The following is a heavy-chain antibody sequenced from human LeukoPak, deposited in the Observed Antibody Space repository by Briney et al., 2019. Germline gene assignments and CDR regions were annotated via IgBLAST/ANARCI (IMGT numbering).Heavy chain of an antibody. J-gene: IGHJ3*02. Sequence: GASVKISCKASGYIFSSYAIAWGRQAPGQGLEWMWCISGYNGNTNITQRLQGRVTMTIDTSTNTAYMELRRLRSDGTAVVCCARVLSYYYDTSGPYAFDIWGQGTMVTVSS. CDR3: ARVLSYYYDTSGPYAFDI. V-gene: IGHV1-18*01. D-gene: IGHD3-22*01. CDR2: ISGYNGNT. CDR1: GYIFSSYA.